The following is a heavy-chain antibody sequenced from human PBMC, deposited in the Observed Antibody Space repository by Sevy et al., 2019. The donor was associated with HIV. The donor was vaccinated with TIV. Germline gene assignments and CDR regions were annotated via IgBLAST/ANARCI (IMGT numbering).Heavy chain of an antibody. CDR3: AKAAIVAVTASPNCFDY. D-gene: IGHD2-21*02. CDR1: RFTFTTSG. Sequence: GGSLRLSCAASRFTFTTSGMHWVRQAPGRGLEWVAVISYDGTNQNYADSVKGRFIISRDNSKNTLSLQMNSLRTEDTAVYYCAKAAIVAVTASPNCFDYWGQGVLVTVSS. V-gene: IGHV3-30*18. CDR2: ISYDGTNQ. J-gene: IGHJ4*02.